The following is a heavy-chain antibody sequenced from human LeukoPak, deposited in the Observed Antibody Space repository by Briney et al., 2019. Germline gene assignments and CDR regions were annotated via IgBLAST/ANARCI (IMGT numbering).Heavy chain of an antibody. D-gene: IGHD2-21*02. Sequence: SETLSLTCTVSGDSISSSSSHWGWIRQPPGKGLEWIGSIYYSGSAYYNPSLKSRVTISVDASKNQFSLKLSSVTAADTAVYYCASSHCGGDCYGSGADDAFDIWGQGTMVTVSS. CDR2: IYYSGSA. J-gene: IGHJ3*02. CDR3: ASSHCGGDCYGSGADDAFDI. CDR1: GDSISSSSSH. V-gene: IGHV4-39*07.